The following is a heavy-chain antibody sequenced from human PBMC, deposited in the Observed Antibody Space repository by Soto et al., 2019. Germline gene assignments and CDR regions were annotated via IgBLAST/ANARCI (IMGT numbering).Heavy chain of an antibody. CDR2: IGGSGAGT. D-gene: IGHD6-19*01. CDR3: ARGGGIAVAGTHLDY. CDR1: GFTFSSYA. J-gene: IGHJ4*02. V-gene: IGHV3-23*01. Sequence: EVQLLESGGGLVQPGGSLRLSCAASGFTFSSYAMSWVRQAPGKGLEWVSGIGGSGAGTNYADSVMGRFTISRDNSKNTLYLQMSSLRAEDTAVYYCARGGGIAVAGTHLDYWGQGTLVTVSS.